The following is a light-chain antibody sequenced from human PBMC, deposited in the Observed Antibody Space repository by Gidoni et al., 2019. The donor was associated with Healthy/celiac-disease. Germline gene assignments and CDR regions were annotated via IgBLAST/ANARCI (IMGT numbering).Light chain of an antibody. CDR2: DAS. CDR1: QRVSSY. CDR3: QQRSNWPLT. J-gene: IGKJ4*01. V-gene: IGKV3-11*01. Sequence: EIVLTQSPATLSLSPWERATLSCRASQRVSSYLAWYQQKPGQAPRLLIYDASNRATGIPARFSGSGSGTDFTLTISSLEPEDFAVYYCQQRSNWPLTFGGGTKVEIK.